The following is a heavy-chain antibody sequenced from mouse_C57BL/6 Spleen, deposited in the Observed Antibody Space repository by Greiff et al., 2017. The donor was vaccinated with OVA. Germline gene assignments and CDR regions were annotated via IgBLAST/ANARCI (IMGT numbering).Heavy chain of an antibody. CDR3: ALTGTAYFDY. CDR2: ISSGSSTI. V-gene: IGHV5-17*01. J-gene: IGHJ2*01. CDR1: GFTFSDYG. D-gene: IGHD4-1*01. Sequence: DVHLVESGGGLVKPGGSLKLSCAASGFTFSDYGMHWVRQAPEKGLEWVAYISSGSSTIYYADTVKGRFTISRDNAKNTLFLQMTSLRSEDTAMYYCALTGTAYFDYWGKGTTLTVSS.